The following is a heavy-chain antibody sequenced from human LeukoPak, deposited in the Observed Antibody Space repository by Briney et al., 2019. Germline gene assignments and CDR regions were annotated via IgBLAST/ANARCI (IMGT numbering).Heavy chain of an antibody. D-gene: IGHD4-17*01. V-gene: IGHV3-23*01. Sequence: PGGCLRLSCAASRFTSSNYAMNWVRQAPGKGLEWVSSISGSGDNTHYADSVKGRFTISRDNSKNMMYLQMNSLRADDTALYYCARDRYGDYSFDYWGQGVLVTVSS. CDR3: ARDRYGDYSFDY. CDR2: ISGSGDNT. J-gene: IGHJ4*02. CDR1: RFTSSNYA.